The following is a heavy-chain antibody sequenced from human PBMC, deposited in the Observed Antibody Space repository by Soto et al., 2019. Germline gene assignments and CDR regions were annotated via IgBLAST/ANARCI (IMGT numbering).Heavy chain of an antibody. J-gene: IGHJ4*02. Sequence: ASVKVSCKASGYTFTGYYMHWVRQAPGQTLEWMGWINPNSGGTNYAQKFQGRVTMTRDTSISTAYMELSSLGSDDTAFYYCARGYSHDRDFDYWGQGTLVTVSS. CDR2: INPNSGGT. V-gene: IGHV1-2*02. D-gene: IGHD3-22*01. CDR3: ARGYSHDRDFDY. CDR1: GYTFTGYY.